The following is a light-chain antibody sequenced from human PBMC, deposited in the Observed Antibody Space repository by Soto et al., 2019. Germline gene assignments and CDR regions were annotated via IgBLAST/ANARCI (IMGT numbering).Light chain of an antibody. J-gene: IGKJ1*01. Sequence: DIQMTQSPSSLSASVGDRVTITCRASEDISNYLAWYQQKPGKVPKLLIYGASTLQSGVPSQFSGSGSGTDFTLTISSLQTEYVATYYCQNYNRAPWTFGQGTKVESK. CDR3: QNYNRAPWT. CDR1: EDISNY. V-gene: IGKV1-27*01. CDR2: GAS.